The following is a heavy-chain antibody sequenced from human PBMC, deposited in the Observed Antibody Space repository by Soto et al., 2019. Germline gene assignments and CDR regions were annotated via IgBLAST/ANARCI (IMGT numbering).Heavy chain of an antibody. CDR2: INGDGSDT. V-gene: IGHV3-74*03. Sequence: EVQLVESGGGLVQHGGSLRLSCGASGFDFYNYWMHWVRQVPGKGLVWVSRINGDGSDTKYADSVKGRFTISRDNAKNTVYLQMNSLRAEDTAVYYCARDQTTGEWFDAWGQGTLVTVSS. CDR3: ARDQTTGEWFDA. J-gene: IGHJ5*02. CDR1: GFDFYNYW. D-gene: IGHD4-17*01.